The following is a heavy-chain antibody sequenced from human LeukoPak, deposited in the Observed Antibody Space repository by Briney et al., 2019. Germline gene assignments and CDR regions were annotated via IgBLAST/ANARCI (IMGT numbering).Heavy chain of an antibody. CDR2: IYYSGST. J-gene: IGHJ6*03. V-gene: IGHV4-61*05. CDR1: GGSISSSSYY. Sequence: SETLSLTCTVSGGSISSSSYYWGWIRQPPGKGLEWIGYIYYSGSTNYNPSLKSRVTVSVDTSKNQFSLKLSSVTAADTAVYYCARGVTMVRGVIHYYYYMDVWGKGTTVTVSS. D-gene: IGHD3-10*01. CDR3: ARGVTMVRGVIHYYYYMDV.